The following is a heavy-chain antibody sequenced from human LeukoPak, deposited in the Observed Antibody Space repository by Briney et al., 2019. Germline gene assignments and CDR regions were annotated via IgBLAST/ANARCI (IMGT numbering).Heavy chain of an antibody. CDR2: IYTSGST. CDR1: GGSISSYY. J-gene: IGHJ4*02. CDR3: ARENYDFWSGYAYYFDY. D-gene: IGHD3-3*01. Sequence: SETLSLACTVSGGSISSYYWSWIRQPAGKGLEWIGRIYTSGSTNYNPSLKSRVTMSVDTSKNQFSLKLSSVTAADTAVYYCARENYDFWSGYAYYFDYWGQGTLVTVSS. V-gene: IGHV4-4*07.